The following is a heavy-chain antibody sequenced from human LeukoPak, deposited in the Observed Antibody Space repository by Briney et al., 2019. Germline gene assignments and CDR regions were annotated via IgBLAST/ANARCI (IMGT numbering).Heavy chain of an antibody. Sequence: HPGGSLRLSCAASGFTFSSYAMSWVRQAPGKGLEWVSAISGSGGSTYYADSVKGRFTISRDNSKNTLYLQMNSLRAEDTAVYYCAKASGGKYYDSSGSDVLRPPIDCWGQGTLVTVSS. CDR1: GFTFSSYA. D-gene: IGHD3-22*01. CDR3: AKASGGKYYDSSGSDVLRPPIDC. CDR2: ISGSGGST. J-gene: IGHJ4*02. V-gene: IGHV3-23*01.